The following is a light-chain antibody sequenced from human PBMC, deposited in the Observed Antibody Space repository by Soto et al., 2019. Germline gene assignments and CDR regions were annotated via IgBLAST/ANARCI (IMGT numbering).Light chain of an antibody. CDR3: KQYNNWPF. CDR2: GAS. Sequence: EIVMTQSPATLSVSPGERATLSCRASQSVSSNLAWYQQKPGQAPRLLIYGASTRATGIPARFSGSGSETEFTRTIISLQSEDFAVYYCKQYNNWPFFGQGTKLEIK. V-gene: IGKV3-15*01. CDR1: QSVSSN. J-gene: IGKJ2*01.